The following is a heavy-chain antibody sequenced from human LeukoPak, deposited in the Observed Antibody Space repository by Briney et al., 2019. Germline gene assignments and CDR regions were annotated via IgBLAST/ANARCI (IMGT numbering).Heavy chain of an antibody. CDR2: INHSGST. CDR1: GGSFSGYY. D-gene: IGHD6-6*01. CDR3: ARSVTTAVAARQTDWFDP. Sequence: KTSETLSLTCAVYGGSFSGYYWSWIRQPPGKGLEWIGEINHSGSTNYNPSLKSRVTISVDTSKNQFSLKLSSVTAADTAVYYCARSVTTAVAARQTDWFDPWGQGTLVTVSS. J-gene: IGHJ5*02. V-gene: IGHV4-34*01.